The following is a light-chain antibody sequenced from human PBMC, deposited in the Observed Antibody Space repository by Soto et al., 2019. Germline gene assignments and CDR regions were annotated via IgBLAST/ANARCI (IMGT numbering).Light chain of an antibody. CDR2: DAS. CDR1: QSVSSY. V-gene: IGKV3-15*01. Sequence: EIVLTQSPATLSSSPGERATLSCRASQSVSSYLAWYQQKPGQAPRLLIYDASTRATGIPARFSGSGSGTEFTLTISSLQSEDFAVYYCHQYDNWPKTFGQGTRLEIK. CDR3: HQYDNWPKT. J-gene: IGKJ5*01.